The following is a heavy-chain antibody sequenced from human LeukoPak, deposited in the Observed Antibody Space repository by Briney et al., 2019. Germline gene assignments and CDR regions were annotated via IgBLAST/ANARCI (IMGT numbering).Heavy chain of an antibody. D-gene: IGHD6-13*01. V-gene: IGHV4-31*03. J-gene: IGHJ6*02. Sequence: PSQTLSLTCTVSGGSISSGGYYWSWIRQHPGKGLEWIGYIYYSGSTYYNPSLKSRVTISVDTSKNQFSLKLSSVTAADTAVYYCARGGGQQLVNWGFYYYYGMDVWGQGTTVTVSS. CDR3: ARGGGQQLVNWGFYYYYGMDV. CDR2: IYYSGST. CDR1: GGSISSGGYY.